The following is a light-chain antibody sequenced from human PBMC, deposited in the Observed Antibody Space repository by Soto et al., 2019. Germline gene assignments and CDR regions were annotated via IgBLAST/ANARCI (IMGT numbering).Light chain of an antibody. CDR1: QTLAHSDGNTY. J-gene: IGKJ2*01. Sequence: DVVVTQSPLSLPVTLGQPASISCRSSQTLAHSDGNTYLSWFKQRPGQSPRRLIYKVSNRDSGVPDRFGGSGSGTDFTLKISRVDAEEVGVYYCMQGTQWPYTFGQGTKLEIK. V-gene: IGKV2-30*02. CDR2: KVS. CDR3: MQGTQWPYT.